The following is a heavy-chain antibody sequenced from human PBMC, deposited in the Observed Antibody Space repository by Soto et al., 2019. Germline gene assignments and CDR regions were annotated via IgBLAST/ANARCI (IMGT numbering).Heavy chain of an antibody. CDR1: GYTFTSYA. V-gene: IGHV1-3*01. Sequence: ASVKVSCKASGYTFTSYAMHWVRQAPGRRLEWMGWINAGNGNTKYSQKFQGRVTITRDTSASTAYMELNSLKTEDTAVYYCTTNYYDSSGYDNWFDPWGQGTLVTVSS. CDR2: INAGNGNT. J-gene: IGHJ5*02. CDR3: TTNYYDSSGYDNWFDP. D-gene: IGHD3-22*01.